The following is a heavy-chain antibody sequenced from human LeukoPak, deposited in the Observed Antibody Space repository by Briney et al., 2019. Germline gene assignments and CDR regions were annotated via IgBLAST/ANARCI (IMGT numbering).Heavy chain of an antibody. V-gene: IGHV3-30*02. CDR1: GFTFSTYG. CDR3: VGVVPPSDAFDI. J-gene: IGHJ3*02. CDR2: IRYDGSNK. D-gene: IGHD2-2*01. Sequence: GGSLRLSCAASGFTFSTYGMHWVRQASGKGLEWVAFIRYDGSNKYYADSVKGRFTISRDNSKNTLYLQMNSLRAEDTAVYYCVGVVPPSDAFDIWGQGTMVTVSS.